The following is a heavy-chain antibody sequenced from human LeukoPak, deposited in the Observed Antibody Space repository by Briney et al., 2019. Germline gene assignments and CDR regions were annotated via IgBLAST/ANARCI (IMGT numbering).Heavy chain of an antibody. CDR2: INKSGNT. CDR3: AGGYGSGSYYKY. CDR1: GGSFSGYY. D-gene: IGHD3-10*01. Sequence: SETLSLTCAVYGGSFSGYYWGWVRQPPGKGLEWIGEINKSGNTDYNPSHKGRVTVSLDASKNQFSLKLSSVTAADTAVYYCAGGYGSGSYYKYWGQGTLVTVSS. J-gene: IGHJ4*02. V-gene: IGHV4-34*01.